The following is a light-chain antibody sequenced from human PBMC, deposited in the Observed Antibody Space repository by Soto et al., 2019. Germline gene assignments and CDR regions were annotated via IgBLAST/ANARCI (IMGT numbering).Light chain of an antibody. Sequence: DIQMTQSPSSLSASVGDRVSITCQASQDISHYLNWYQQKPGKAPTLLIYDASNLETGVPSRFSGGGSGTDFTFTISSLQPEDIATYFCQQFDVLPPYTFGQGTKVEIK. CDR2: DAS. CDR1: QDISHY. J-gene: IGKJ2*01. V-gene: IGKV1-33*01. CDR3: QQFDVLPPYT.